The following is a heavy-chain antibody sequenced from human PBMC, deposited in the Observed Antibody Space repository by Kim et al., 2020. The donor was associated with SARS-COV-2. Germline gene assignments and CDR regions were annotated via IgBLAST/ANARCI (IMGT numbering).Heavy chain of an antibody. CDR3: ASFPPSTTVTSNNYYFD. CDR1: GFTFSSYG. Sequence: GGSLRLSCAASGFTFSSYGMHWVRQAPGKGLEWVAVISYDGSNKYYADSVKGRFTISRDNSKNTLYLQMNSLRAEDTAVYYCASFPPSTTVTSNNYYFD. J-gene: IGHJ4*01. V-gene: IGHV3-30*03. D-gene: IGHD4-17*01. CDR2: ISYDGSNK.